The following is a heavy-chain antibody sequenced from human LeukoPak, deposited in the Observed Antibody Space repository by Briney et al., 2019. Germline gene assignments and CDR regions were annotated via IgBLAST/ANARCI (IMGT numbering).Heavy chain of an antibody. CDR1: GGSFSGYY. D-gene: IGHD2-2*01. CDR3: ARLREYCSSTSCPTGWFDP. Sequence: SETLSLTCAVYGGSFSGYYWSWIRQPPGKGLEWIGEINHSGSTNYNPSLKSRVTISVDTSKNQISLKLSSVTAADTAVYYCARLREYCSSTSCPTGWFDPWGQGTLVTVSS. CDR2: INHSGST. V-gene: IGHV4-34*01. J-gene: IGHJ5*02.